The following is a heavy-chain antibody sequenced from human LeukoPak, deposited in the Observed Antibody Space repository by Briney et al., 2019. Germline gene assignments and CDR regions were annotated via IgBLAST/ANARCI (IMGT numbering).Heavy chain of an antibody. V-gene: IGHV4-59*12. J-gene: IGHJ6*03. CDR1: GGSISSYY. Sequence: PSETLSLTCTVSGGSISSYYWSWIRQPPGKGLEWIGYIYYSGSTYYNPSLKSRVTISVDTSKNQFSLKLSSVTAADTAVYYCAREGVSGIYYMDVWGKGTTVTVSS. CDR3: AREGVSGIYYMDV. CDR2: IYYSGST. D-gene: IGHD3-10*01.